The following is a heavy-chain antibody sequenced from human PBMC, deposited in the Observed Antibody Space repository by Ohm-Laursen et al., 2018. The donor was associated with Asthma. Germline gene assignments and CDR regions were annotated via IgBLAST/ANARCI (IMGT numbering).Heavy chain of an antibody. Sequence: SLRLSCAASGYTFSRYSIHWVRQVPGKGLEWVASISTASTFIYYADSVRGRFTTSRDNAKNSVYLQMNSLRAEDTALYYCARDGFPASNAFDIWGQGTMVTVSS. J-gene: IGHJ3*02. CDR1: GYTFSRYS. CDR2: ISTASTFI. V-gene: IGHV3-21*01. CDR3: ARDGFPASNAFDI. D-gene: IGHD2/OR15-2a*01.